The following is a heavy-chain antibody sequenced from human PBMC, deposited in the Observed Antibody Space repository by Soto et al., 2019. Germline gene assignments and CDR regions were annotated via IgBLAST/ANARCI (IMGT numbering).Heavy chain of an antibody. Sequence: GESLKISCKGSGYSFTSYWIGWVRQMPGKGLEWMGIIYPGDSDTRYSPSFQGQVTISADKSISTAYLQWSSLKASDTAMYYCARAMVTGFYYYYYMDVWGKGTTVTVSS. CDR1: GYSFTSYW. CDR3: ARAMVTGFYYYYYMDV. V-gene: IGHV5-51*01. CDR2: IYPGDSDT. D-gene: IGHD5-18*01. J-gene: IGHJ6*03.